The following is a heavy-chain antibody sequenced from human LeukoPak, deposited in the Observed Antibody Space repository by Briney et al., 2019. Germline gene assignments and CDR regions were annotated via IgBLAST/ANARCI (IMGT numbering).Heavy chain of an antibody. D-gene: IGHD1-26*01. Sequence: PGGSLRLSCAASGFTFSSYAMGWVRQAPGKGLEWVSAISGSGGSTYYADSVKGRFTISRDNSKNTLYLQMNSLRAEDTAVYYCAKDEWEPDNYFDYWGQGTLVTVSS. CDR1: GFTFSSYA. J-gene: IGHJ4*02. CDR3: AKDEWEPDNYFDY. V-gene: IGHV3-23*01. CDR2: ISGSGGST.